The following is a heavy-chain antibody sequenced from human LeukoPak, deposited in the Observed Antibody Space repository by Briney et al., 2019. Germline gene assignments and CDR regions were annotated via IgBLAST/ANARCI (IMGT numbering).Heavy chain of an antibody. CDR3: TKTDHYYYFMDV. Sequence: SETLSLTCTVSGGSVSSYYWSWIRQPPGKGLEWVGYIYTSGSTYYNPSLKSRVTISVDTSKNQFSLRLSSVTAADTALYYCTKTDHYYYFMDVWGKGTTVTVSS. CDR1: GGSVSSYY. D-gene: IGHD2-21*02. CDR2: IYTSGST. V-gene: IGHV4-4*09. J-gene: IGHJ6*03.